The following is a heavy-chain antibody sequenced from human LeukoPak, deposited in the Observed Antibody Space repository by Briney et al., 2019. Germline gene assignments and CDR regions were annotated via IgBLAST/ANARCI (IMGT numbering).Heavy chain of an antibody. CDR1: GGSFSGYY. CDR3: ARGAGYSTSWYPYYFDS. Sequence: SETLSLTYAVYGGSFSGYYWSWIRQPPGKGLEWIGEVNHSGSTNYNPSLKSRVTISVDTSKNQFSLKLSSVTAADTAIYYCARGAGYSTSWYPYYFDSWGQGTLVTVSS. J-gene: IGHJ4*02. CDR2: VNHSGST. D-gene: IGHD6-13*01. V-gene: IGHV4-34*01.